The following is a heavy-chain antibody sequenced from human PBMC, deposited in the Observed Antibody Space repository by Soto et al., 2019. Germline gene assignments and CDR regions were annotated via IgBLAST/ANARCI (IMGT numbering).Heavy chain of an antibody. D-gene: IGHD2-2*03. CDR1: GFTFSSYN. CDR2: ISSSSSYI. CDR3: ARDGLSDYYGMDV. J-gene: IGHJ6*02. Sequence: EVQLVESGGGLVKPGGSLRLSCAASGFTFSSYNMKWVRQAPGKGLEWVSSISSSSSYIYYADSVKGRVTVSRDNARKSLFLQMNSLRAEDTAVYYCARDGLSDYYGMDVWGQGATVPVSS. V-gene: IGHV3-21*01.